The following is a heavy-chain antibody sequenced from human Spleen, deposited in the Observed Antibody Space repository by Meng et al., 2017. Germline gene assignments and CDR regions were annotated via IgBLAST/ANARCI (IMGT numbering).Heavy chain of an antibody. CDR2: IGGNNGNT. Sequence: QVEQVQSAARANYSAVAVWLPCHASAYAFDSYGICWVRQAPGQGLEWMGWIGGNNGNTNYAQKLQGRVTLTTDTSTSTAYMELRSLRSDDTAVYYCTRDEPYYNGRGSGYWGRGTLVTVSS. J-gene: IGHJ4*02. CDR1: AYAFDSYG. V-gene: IGHV1-18*01. D-gene: IGHD3-10*02. CDR3: TRDEPYYNGRGSGY.